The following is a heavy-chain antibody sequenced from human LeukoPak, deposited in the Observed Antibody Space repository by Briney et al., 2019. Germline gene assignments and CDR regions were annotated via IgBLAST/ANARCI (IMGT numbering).Heavy chain of an antibody. CDR1: GFTFSSYA. Sequence: GGSLRLSCAASGFTFSSYAMSWVRQAPGKGLEWVSAISGSGGSTYYADSVKGRFTISRDNSKNTLYLQMNSLRAEDTAVYYCAKAGIAVAANLRYYYYYYMDVWGKGTTVTVSS. V-gene: IGHV3-23*01. CDR3: AKAGIAVAANLRYYYYYYMDV. D-gene: IGHD6-19*01. CDR2: ISGSGGST. J-gene: IGHJ6*03.